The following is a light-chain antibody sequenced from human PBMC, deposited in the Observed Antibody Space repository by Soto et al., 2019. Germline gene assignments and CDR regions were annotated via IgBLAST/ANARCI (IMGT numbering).Light chain of an antibody. CDR3: SSYTSASTPMV. J-gene: IGLJ2*01. CDR1: GSDVGGYNY. Sequence: QSVLTQPASVSGSPGQWFTISCTGNGSDVGGYNYVSWYQQHPGKAPKVMIYDVSNRPSGVSNRFSGSKSGNTASLTISGLEDEDEADYYCSSYTSASTPMVFGGGTKLTVL. V-gene: IGLV2-14*01. CDR2: DVS.